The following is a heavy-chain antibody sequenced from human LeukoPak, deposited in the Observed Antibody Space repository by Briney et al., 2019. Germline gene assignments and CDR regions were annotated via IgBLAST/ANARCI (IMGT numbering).Heavy chain of an antibody. J-gene: IGHJ6*03. CDR1: GDSVSSNSAA. D-gene: IGHD1-26*01. V-gene: IGHV6-1*01. Sequence: SQTLSLTCAISGDSVSSNSAAWNWIRQSPSRGLEWLGRTYYRSKWYNDYAVSVKSRITINPDTSKNQFSLQLSSVTPEDTAVYYCAREGGSYYGYYYYYMDVWGKGTTVTVSS. CDR2: TYYRSKWYN. CDR3: AREGGSYYGYYYYYMDV.